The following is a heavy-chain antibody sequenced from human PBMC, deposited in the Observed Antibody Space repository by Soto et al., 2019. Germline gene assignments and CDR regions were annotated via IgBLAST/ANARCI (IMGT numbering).Heavy chain of an antibody. CDR2: INAGNGNT. CDR1: GYTFTSYA. CDR3: ASFSYYDSSGYYYFFDY. D-gene: IGHD3-22*01. J-gene: IGHJ4*02. V-gene: IGHV1-3*01. Sequence: ASVKVSCKASGYTFTSYAMHWVRQAPGQRLEWMGWINAGNGNTKYSQKFQGRVTITADKSTSTAYMELSSLRSEDTAVYYCASFSYYDSSGYYYFFDYWGQGTLVTVSS.